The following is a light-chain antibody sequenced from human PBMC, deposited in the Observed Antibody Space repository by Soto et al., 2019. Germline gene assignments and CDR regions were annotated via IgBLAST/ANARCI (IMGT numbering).Light chain of an antibody. Sequence: EIVLTQSPATLSLSPGGRATLSCRASQNINRYLAWYHQKPGQPPRLLIYDASTRATGIPARFSGSGSGTEFTLTISSLQSEDFAVYYCQQFHNWPPITFGQGTRLEIK. CDR3: QQFHNWPPIT. CDR2: DAS. CDR1: QNINRY. V-gene: IGKV3-15*01. J-gene: IGKJ5*01.